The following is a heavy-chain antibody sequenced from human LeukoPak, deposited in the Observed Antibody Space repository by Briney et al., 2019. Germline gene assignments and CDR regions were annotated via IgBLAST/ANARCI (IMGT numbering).Heavy chain of an antibody. CDR3: AKDVASRRDGYFDL. CDR1: GFTFDDYA. J-gene: IGHJ2*01. D-gene: IGHD1-1*01. V-gene: IGHV3-9*03. CDR2: ISWNSGSI. Sequence: GGSLRLSCAASGFTFDDYAMHWVRQAPGKGLEWVSGISWNSGSIAYAEPVKGRFTISRDNAKNSLYLQMNSLRIEDMALYYCAKDVASRRDGYFDLWGRGTLVIVSS.